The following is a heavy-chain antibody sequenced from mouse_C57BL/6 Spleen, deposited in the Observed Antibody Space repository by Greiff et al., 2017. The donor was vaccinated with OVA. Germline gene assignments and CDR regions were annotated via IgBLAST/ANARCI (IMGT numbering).Heavy chain of an antibody. V-gene: IGHV5-12*01. CDR1: GFTFSDYY. CDR3: ARHDFISAY. Sequence: EVKVVESGGGLVQPGGSLKLSCAASGFTFSDYYMYWVRQTPEKRLEWVAYISNGGGSTYYPDTVKGRFTISRDNAKNTLYLQMSRLKSEDTAMYYCARHDFISAYWGQGTLVTVSA. D-gene: IGHD1-1*01. CDR2: ISNGGGST. J-gene: IGHJ3*01.